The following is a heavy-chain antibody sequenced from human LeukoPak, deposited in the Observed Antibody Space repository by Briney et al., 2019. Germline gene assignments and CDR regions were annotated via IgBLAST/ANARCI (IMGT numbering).Heavy chain of an antibody. CDR2: IYYSGST. CDR3: ARHSIIGGTEYAFDI. Sequence: SETLSLTCTVSGGSISTYYWSWIRQPPGKGLEWIGYIYYSGSTNYNPSLKSRVTISVDTSKNQFSLKLSSVTAADTAVYYCARHSIIGGTEYAFDIWGQGTMVTVSS. V-gene: IGHV4-59*08. J-gene: IGHJ3*02. D-gene: IGHD2-15*01. CDR1: GGSISTYY.